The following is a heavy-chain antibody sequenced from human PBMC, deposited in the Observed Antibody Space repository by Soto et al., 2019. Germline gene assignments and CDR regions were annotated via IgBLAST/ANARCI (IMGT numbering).Heavy chain of an antibody. CDR3: AKDLRTTISDYGMDV. Sequence: GGSLRLSCAASGFTLSSYDLNCVRQAPGKGLEWVAVISYDETNEHYVDSVKGRFTISRDNSKSILYLQMNRLRPEDTAVYKCAKDLRTTISDYGMDVWGQGTTVTVSS. CDR2: ISYDETNE. CDR1: GFTLSSYD. V-gene: IGHV3-30*18. J-gene: IGHJ6*02.